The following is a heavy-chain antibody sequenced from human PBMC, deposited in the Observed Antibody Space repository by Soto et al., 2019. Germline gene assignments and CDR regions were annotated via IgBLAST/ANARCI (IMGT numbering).Heavy chain of an antibody. D-gene: IGHD6-19*01. V-gene: IGHV3-48*02. CDR1: GFTFSSYS. CDR2: ISSSSSTI. J-gene: IGHJ4*02. Sequence: GGSLRLSCAASGFTFSSYSMNWVRQAPGKGLEWVSYISSSSSTIYYADSVKGRFTISRDNAKNSLYLQMNSLRDEDTAVYYCAGSDIVASIAVAGTGDYWGQGTLVTVSS. CDR3: AGSDIVASIAVAGTGDY.